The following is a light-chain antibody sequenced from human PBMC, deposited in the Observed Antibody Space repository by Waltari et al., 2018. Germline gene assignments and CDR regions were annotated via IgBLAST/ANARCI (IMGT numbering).Light chain of an antibody. CDR1: QSISNN. Sequence: DIQMTQSPSSLSASVGDRVTITCRASQSISNNLNWYQQKPGKAPDILFFAVSSLQGSVPSRFSGSGSGTDCTLTISSLQPEDFATYYCQQSYTMPMYTFGQGTKLDIK. V-gene: IGKV1-39*01. J-gene: IGKJ2*01. CDR2: AVS. CDR3: QQSYTMPMYT.